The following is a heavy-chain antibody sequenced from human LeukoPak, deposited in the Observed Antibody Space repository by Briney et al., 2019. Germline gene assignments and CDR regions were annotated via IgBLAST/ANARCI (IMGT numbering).Heavy chain of an antibody. J-gene: IGHJ4*02. CDR2: IYYSGST. CDR3: ARDRTRQRYFDY. D-gene: IGHD6-6*01. V-gene: IGHV4-59*12. CDR1: GGSISSYY. Sequence: PSETLSLTCTVSGGSISSYYWSWIRQPPGKGLEWIGYIYYSGSTNYNPSLKSRVTISVDTSKNQFSLKLSSVTAADTAVYYCARDRTRQRYFDYWGQGTLAPVSS.